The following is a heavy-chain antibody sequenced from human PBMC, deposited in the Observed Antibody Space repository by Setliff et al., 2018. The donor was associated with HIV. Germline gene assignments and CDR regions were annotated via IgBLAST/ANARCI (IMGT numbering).Heavy chain of an antibody. Sequence: SETLSLTCTVSGGSISSSSYYWGWIRQPPGKGLEWIGSIYYSGSTYYNPSLKSRVTISVDTFKNQFSLKLSSVTAADTAVYYCARHIVVVVAATRFGYWGQGTQVTVSS. CDR3: ARHIVVVVAATRFGY. CDR2: IYYSGST. CDR1: GGSISSSSYY. J-gene: IGHJ4*02. D-gene: IGHD2-15*01. V-gene: IGHV4-39*01.